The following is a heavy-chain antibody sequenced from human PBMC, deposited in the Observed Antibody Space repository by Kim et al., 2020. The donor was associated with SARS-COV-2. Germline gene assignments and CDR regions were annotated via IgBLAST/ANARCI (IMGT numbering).Heavy chain of an antibody. Sequence: GGSLRLSCAASGFTFSAYTMHWVRQAPGKGLEWVALISGDCSHEDHADSVKGRFTISRDKAKNTVYLQMDSLRPEDTAIYYCARAHSSSWYAAYWGQGTLVTVSS. CDR2: ISGDCSHE. CDR1: GFTFSAYT. CDR3: ARAHSSSWYAAY. V-gene: IGHV3-30*04. J-gene: IGHJ4*02. D-gene: IGHD6-13*01.